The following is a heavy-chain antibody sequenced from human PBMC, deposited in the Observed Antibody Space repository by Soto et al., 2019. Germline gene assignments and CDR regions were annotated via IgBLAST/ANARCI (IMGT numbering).Heavy chain of an antibody. V-gene: IGHV6-1*01. D-gene: IGHD3-16*01. CDR1: GDSVSSNSAA. CDR3: ARAQDWGIERAALTETKFDY. Sequence: SQTLSLTCAISGDSVSSNSAAWNWIRQSPSRGLEWLGRTYYRSKWYNDYAVSVKSRITINPDTSKNQFSLQLNSVTPEDTAVYYCARAQDWGIERAALTETKFDYWGQGTLVTVSS. J-gene: IGHJ4*02. CDR2: TYYRSKWYN.